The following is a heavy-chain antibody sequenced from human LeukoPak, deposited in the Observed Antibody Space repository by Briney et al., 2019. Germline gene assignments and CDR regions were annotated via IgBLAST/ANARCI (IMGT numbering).Heavy chain of an antibody. CDR1: GFTFSDYA. CDR3: ARHDSFIPY. V-gene: IGHV3-23*01. CDR2: ISDSGGSR. D-gene: IGHD3-16*02. Sequence: GGSLRLSCVASGFTFSDYAMSWVRQAPGKGLEWVSGISDSGGSRYYADSVKGRCTISRDNSKNTVSLRMNNLRAEDTAVYFCARHDSFIPYWGQGTLVTVTS. J-gene: IGHJ4*02.